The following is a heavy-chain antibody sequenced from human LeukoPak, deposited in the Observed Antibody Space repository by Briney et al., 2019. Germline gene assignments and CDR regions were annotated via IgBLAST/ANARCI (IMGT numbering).Heavy chain of an antibody. V-gene: IGHV4-59*01. CDR2: IYYSGST. CDR1: GGSISTYY. Sequence: PSETLSLTCTVSGGSISTYYWSWIRQPPGKGLEWIGYIYYSGSTNYNPSLKSRVTISVDTSKNQFPLKLSSVTAADTAVYYCARVGVDSSGYPFDYWGQGTLVTVSS. D-gene: IGHD3-22*01. J-gene: IGHJ4*02. CDR3: ARVGVDSSGYPFDY.